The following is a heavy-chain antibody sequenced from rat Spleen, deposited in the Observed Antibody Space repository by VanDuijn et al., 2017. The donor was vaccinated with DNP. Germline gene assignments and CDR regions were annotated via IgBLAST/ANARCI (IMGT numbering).Heavy chain of an antibody. CDR1: GFTFSNYG. D-gene: IGHD1-11*01. V-gene: IGHV5-19*01. CDR2: ISPSGGST. Sequence: EVQLVESGGGLVQPGRSLKLSCVVSGFTFSNYGMHWIRQAPTKGLEWVASISPSGGSTYYRDSVKGRFTISRDNAKSTLYLQMDSLRSEDTATYYCATEEFWGGPPFDYWGQGVMVTVSS. CDR3: ATEEFWGGPPFDY. J-gene: IGHJ2*01.